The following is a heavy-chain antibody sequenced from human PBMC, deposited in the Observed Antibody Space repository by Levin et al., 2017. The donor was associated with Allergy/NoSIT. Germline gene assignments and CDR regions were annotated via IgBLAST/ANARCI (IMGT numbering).Heavy chain of an antibody. CDR2: INPSSGST. CDR3: ARRMVGATYNWFDP. V-gene: IGHV1-46*01. Sequence: ASVKVSCKASGYIFTSYYMHWVRQAPGQGLEWMGIINPSSGSTDYPQKFQGRLTMTRDTSTSTVYMELSSLRSEDTAVYYCARRMVGATYNWFDPWGQGTLVTVSS. D-gene: IGHD2-15*01. CDR1: GYIFTSYY. J-gene: IGHJ5*02.